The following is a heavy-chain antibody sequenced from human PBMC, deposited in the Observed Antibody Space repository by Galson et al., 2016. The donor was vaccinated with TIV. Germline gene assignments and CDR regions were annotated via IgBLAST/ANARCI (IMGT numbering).Heavy chain of an antibody. Sequence: SVKVSCKASGYTFTNYGISWVRQAPGQGLEWMGWISGYDTNTEYVQKLQDRVTMTKDTSTSTAYMELRSLRYDDTAVYYCARDAPYSSSWSIDYWGQESLVTVSS. V-gene: IGHV1-18*04. D-gene: IGHD6-13*01. CDR2: ISGYDTNT. CDR3: ARDAPYSSSWSIDY. J-gene: IGHJ4*02. CDR1: GYTFTNYG.